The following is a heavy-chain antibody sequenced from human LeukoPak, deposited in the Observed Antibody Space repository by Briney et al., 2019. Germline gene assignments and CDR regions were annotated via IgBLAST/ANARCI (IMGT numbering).Heavy chain of an antibody. V-gene: IGHV3-48*01. D-gene: IGHD4-11*01. Sequence: GGSLRLSCAASGFTFSPYSMNWVRQAPGKGLEWVSYITGSSTTIYYADSVKGRFTISRDNAKNSLYLQMNGLTAEDTAVYYCATSNGHFDFWGQGTLVTVSS. CDR3: ATSNGHFDF. CDR1: GFTFSPYS. CDR2: ITGSSTTI. J-gene: IGHJ4*02.